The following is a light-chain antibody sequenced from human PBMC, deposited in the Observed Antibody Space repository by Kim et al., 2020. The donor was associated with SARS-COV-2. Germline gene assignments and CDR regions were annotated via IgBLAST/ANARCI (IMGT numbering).Light chain of an antibody. CDR3: QQYNNWPPIT. V-gene: IGKV3-15*01. CDR2: AAY. Sequence: SPGERATLSCRASQSVSSNLAWYQQKPGQAPRLLIYAAYTRATGIPARFSGSGSGTEFTLTISSLQSEDFAVYYCQQYNNWPPITFGGGTKVEIK. J-gene: IGKJ4*01. CDR1: QSVSSN.